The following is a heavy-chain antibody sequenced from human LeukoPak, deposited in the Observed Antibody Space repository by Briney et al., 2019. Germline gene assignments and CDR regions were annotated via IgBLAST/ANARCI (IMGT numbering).Heavy chain of an antibody. Sequence: GGSLRLSCAASGFTFSSFALSWVRQGPGKGLEWVSGISGSGGSTYYADSVKGRFTISRDNSNNRLYLQMNSLRAEDTAVYYCAKDKGSGTYPPYWGQGTLCTVSS. CDR3: AKDKGSGTYPPY. CDR2: ISGSGGST. D-gene: IGHD1-26*01. CDR1: GFTFSSFA. J-gene: IGHJ4*02. V-gene: IGHV3-23*01.